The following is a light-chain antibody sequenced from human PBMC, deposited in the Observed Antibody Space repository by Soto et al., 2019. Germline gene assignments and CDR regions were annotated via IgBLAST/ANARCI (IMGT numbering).Light chain of an antibody. V-gene: IGLV2-14*01. CDR3: SSYTSSSVYV. CDR2: DVS. J-gene: IGLJ1*01. CDR1: SSDVGDYNY. Sequence: QSALTQPASVSGSPGQSITISCTGTSSDVGDYNYVSWYQQHPGKAPKLMIYDVSNRPSGVSNRFSGSKSGNTASLTISGLQAEDEADYYCSSYTSSSVYVFGTATKLTVL.